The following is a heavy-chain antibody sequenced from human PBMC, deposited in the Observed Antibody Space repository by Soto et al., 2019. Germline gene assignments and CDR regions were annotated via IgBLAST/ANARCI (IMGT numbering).Heavy chain of an antibody. CDR2: IWYEGANE. J-gene: IGHJ4*02. Sequence: QVQLVESGGGVVQPGTSLRLSCATSGFTFSSYGMYWVRQAPGKGLEWVAVIWYEGANEYYADSVKGRFTISRDNSKNNLYLQMNSLRAEDTAIYYCAKDVGNSWSYYFDFWGQVTLVTVSS. V-gene: IGHV3-33*06. CDR3: AKDVGNSWSYYFDF. CDR1: GFTFSSYG. D-gene: IGHD6-13*01.